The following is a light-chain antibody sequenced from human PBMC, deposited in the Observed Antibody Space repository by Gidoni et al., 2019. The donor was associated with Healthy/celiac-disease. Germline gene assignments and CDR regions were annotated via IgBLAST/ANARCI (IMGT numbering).Light chain of an antibody. Sequence: QSALTQPASVSGSPGQSITISCTGTSSDVGGYNYVSWYQQHPGKAPKLMIYDASNRPSGVSTRFSGSKSGNTASLTISGLQAEDEADYYCSSYTSSSTLDVFGTGTKVTVL. V-gene: IGLV2-14*01. CDR2: DAS. J-gene: IGLJ1*01. CDR1: SSDVGGYNY. CDR3: SSYTSSSTLDV.